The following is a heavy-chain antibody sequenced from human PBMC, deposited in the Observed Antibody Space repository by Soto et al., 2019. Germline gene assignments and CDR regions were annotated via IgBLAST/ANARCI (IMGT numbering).Heavy chain of an antibody. J-gene: IGHJ6*02. CDR2: IYTTGST. Sequence: VPLVETGGGLIQPGGSLRLSCAASGFIVSSSFMSWVRQAPGKGLEWVSVIYTTGSTYYGESVKGRFTISRDDSRNTVYLQMNSLRDEDTAVYYCTRDPITTLGYGMDVWGQGTTVTVSS. V-gene: IGHV3-53*02. CDR3: TRDPITTLGYGMDV. CDR1: GFIVSSSF. D-gene: IGHD3-3*01.